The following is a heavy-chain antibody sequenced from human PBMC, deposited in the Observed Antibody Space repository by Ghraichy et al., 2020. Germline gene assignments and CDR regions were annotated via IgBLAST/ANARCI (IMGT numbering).Heavy chain of an antibody. J-gene: IGHJ2*01. D-gene: IGHD4-23*01. V-gene: IGHV4-34*01. CDR1: GGSFSGYY. Sequence: SQTLPLTCAVYGGSFSGYYWSWIRQPPGKGLEWIGEINHSGSTNYNPSLKSRVTISVDTSKNQFSLKLSSVTAADTAVYYCARRGGKGLVRYFDLWGRGTLVTVSS. CDR3: ARRGGKGLVRYFDL. CDR2: INHSGST.